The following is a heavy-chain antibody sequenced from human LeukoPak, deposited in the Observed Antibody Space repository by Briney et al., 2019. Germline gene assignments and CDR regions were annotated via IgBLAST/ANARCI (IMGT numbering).Heavy chain of an antibody. V-gene: IGHV1-2*06. Sequence: GASVKVSCKTSGYTFSDYSIHWLRQAPGQGLEWMGRINLNSGATSYAQNFQGRVTMTRDTSISTAYMELSGLTSDDTAVYYCARGGSGSGYLYYFDYWGQGTLVSVPS. CDR2: INLNSGAT. D-gene: IGHD3-10*01. CDR1: GYTFSDYS. J-gene: IGHJ4*02. CDR3: ARGGSGSGYLYYFDY.